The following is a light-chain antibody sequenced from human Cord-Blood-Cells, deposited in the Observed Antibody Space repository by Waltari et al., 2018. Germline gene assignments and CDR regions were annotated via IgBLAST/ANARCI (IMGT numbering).Light chain of an antibody. Sequence: SYELTQPPSVSGSPGQTASITCSGDKLGDKYACWYQQKPGQYPVLVIYQDSKRPSGIPERFSGSNSGNTATLTISGTQAMDEADYYCQAWDSSTEVFGGGTKLTV. CDR3: QAWDSSTEV. J-gene: IGLJ2*01. CDR1: KLGDKY. V-gene: IGLV3-1*01. CDR2: QDS.